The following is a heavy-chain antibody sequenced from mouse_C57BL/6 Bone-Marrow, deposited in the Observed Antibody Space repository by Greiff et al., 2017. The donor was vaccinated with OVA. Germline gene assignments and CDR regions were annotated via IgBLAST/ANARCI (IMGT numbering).Heavy chain of an antibody. D-gene: IGHD2-5*01. CDR3: ARWDSKCAY. Sequence: QVQLQQPGAELVKPGASVKLSCKASGYTFTSYWMHWVKQRPGQGLEWIGMIHPNSGSTNYNEKFKSKATLTVDKSSSPAYMQLSSLTSEDSAVYYCARWDSKCAYWGQGTLVTVSA. V-gene: IGHV1-64*01. CDR2: IHPNSGST. J-gene: IGHJ3*01. CDR1: GYTFTSYW.